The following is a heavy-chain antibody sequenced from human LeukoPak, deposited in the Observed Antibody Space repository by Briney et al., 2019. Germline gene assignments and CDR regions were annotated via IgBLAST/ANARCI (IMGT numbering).Heavy chain of an antibody. CDR2: ISYDGSNK. J-gene: IGHJ6*02. CDR3: AKDHEAYYYYGMDV. V-gene: IGHV3-30*18. CDR1: GFTFSSYG. Sequence: GGSLRLSCAASGFTFSSYGMHWVRQAPGKGLEWVAVISYDGSNKYYADSVKGRFTISRDNFKNTLCLQMNSLRAEDTAVYYCAKDHEAYYYYGMDVWGQGTLVTVSS.